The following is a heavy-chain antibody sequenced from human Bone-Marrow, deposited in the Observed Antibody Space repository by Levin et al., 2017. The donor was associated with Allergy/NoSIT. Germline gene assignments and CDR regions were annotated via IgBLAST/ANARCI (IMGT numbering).Heavy chain of an antibody. D-gene: IGHD3-10*01. Sequence: GGSLRLSCAASGFTFSSYGMHWVRQAPGKGLEWVAVISYDGSNKYYADSVKGRFTISRDNSKNTLYLQMNSLRAEDTAVYYCAKDQSTMVRGDRGLLPHFDYWGQGTLVTVSS. CDR1: GFTFSSYG. J-gene: IGHJ4*02. V-gene: IGHV3-30*18. CDR3: AKDQSTMVRGDRGLLPHFDY. CDR2: ISYDGSNK.